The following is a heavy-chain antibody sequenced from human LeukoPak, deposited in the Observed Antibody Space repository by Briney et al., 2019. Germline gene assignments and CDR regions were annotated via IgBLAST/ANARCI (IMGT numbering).Heavy chain of an antibody. V-gene: IGHV4-34*01. CDR1: GDSITNYY. CDR2: INHSGST. CDR3: ARDLAVLGYFHFDY. D-gene: IGHD3-22*01. J-gene: IGHJ4*02. Sequence: SETLSLTCTVSGDSITNYYWSWIRQPPGKGLEWIGEINHSGSTNYNPSLKSRVTLSVDTSKNQFSLKLSSVTAADTAVYYCARDLAVLGYFHFDYWGQGTLVTVSS.